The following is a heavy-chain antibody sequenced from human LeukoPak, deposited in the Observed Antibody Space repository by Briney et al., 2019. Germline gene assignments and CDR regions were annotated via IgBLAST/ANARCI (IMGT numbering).Heavy chain of an antibody. J-gene: IGHJ4*02. Sequence: GGSLRLSCAASGLPFGDYNMSWSGRPQGKGLKWISYISSSGSTIYYADSVKGRFTISRDNAKNSLYLQMNSLRAEDTAVYYCARNLYYGDYIFDYWGQGTLVTVSS. CDR3: ARNLYYGDYIFDY. CDR1: GLPFGDYN. V-gene: IGHV3-11*04. CDR2: ISSSGSTI. D-gene: IGHD4-17*01.